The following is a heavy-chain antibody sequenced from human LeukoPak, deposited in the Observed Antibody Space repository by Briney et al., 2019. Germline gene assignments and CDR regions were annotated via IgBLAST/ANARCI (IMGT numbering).Heavy chain of an antibody. Sequence: GRSLRLSCVASGFTFSSYGMHWVRQAPGKGLEWVAAMTYDGSNKNYADSVKGRFTISRDNSKNTLFLLMNSLRSEDTAVYYCAREVRDTAMVSFDYWGQGTLVTVSS. CDR1: GFTFSSYG. D-gene: IGHD5-18*01. V-gene: IGHV3-30*03. J-gene: IGHJ4*02. CDR3: AREVRDTAMVSFDY. CDR2: MTYDGSNK.